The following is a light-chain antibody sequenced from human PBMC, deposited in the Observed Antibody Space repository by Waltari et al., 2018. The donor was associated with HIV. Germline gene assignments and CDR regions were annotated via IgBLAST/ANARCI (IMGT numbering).Light chain of an antibody. CDR1: SSNIGSNY. J-gene: IGLJ2*01. CDR2: RNN. CDR3: AAWDDSLSGLV. V-gene: IGLV1-47*01. Sequence: SVLTQPPSASGTPGQRVTISCSGSSSNIGSNYVYWYQQLPGTAPKLLIYRNNQRPSGVPDRFSGSKSGTSASLVISGLRSEDEADYYCAAWDDSLSGLVFGGGTKLTVL.